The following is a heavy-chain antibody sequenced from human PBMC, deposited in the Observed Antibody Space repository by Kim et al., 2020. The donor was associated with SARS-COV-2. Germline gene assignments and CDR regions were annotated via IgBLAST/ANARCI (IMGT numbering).Heavy chain of an antibody. J-gene: IGHJ4*01. D-gene: IGHD1-1*01. CDR3: VRGPCVHVSDY. CDR1: GYTFTSYN. V-gene: IGHV1-18*01. CDR2: INTTSGDT. Sequence: ASVKVSCETSGYTFTSYNISWVRQAPGQGLEWMGWINTTSGDTKFVRKFQDRVTMTTDSSTATAYLELSSLKSGDTAMFYCVRGPCVHVSDYW.